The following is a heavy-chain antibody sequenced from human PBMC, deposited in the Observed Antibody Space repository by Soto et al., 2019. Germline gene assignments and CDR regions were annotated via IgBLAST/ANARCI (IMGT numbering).Heavy chain of an antibody. CDR2: IIPIFGTA. V-gene: IGHV1-69*13. J-gene: IGHJ6*02. CDR1: GGTFSSYA. CDR3: ARGAISMVRGLIPLCLYGMDV. D-gene: IGHD3-10*01. Sequence: AASVKVSCKASGGTFSSYAISWVRQAPGQGLEWMGGIIPIFGTANYAQKFQGRVTITADESTSTAYMELSSLRSEDTAGYYCARGAISMVRGLIPLCLYGMDVWGQGTTVTVYS.